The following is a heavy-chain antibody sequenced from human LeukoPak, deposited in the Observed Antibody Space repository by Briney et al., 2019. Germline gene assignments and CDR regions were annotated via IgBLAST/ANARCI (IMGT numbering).Heavy chain of an antibody. J-gene: IGHJ4*02. D-gene: IGHD3-22*01. V-gene: IGHV3-23*01. CDR1: GFTFSDYD. Sequence: GAPLRISCAASGFTFSDYDMSWVRQAPEKGREWVSTISHVGGTYYADSVRGRFTISRDDSKNMVYLQMDSLRAEDTAVYYCAKDREYDDSCDYNGWGQGTLVTVSS. CDR2: ISHVGGT. CDR3: AKDREYDDSCDYNG.